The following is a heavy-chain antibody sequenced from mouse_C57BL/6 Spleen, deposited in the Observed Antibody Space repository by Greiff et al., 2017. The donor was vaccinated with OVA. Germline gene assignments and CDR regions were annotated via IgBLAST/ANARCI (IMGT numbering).Heavy chain of an antibody. CDR2: IDPNSGGT. CDR1: GYTFTSYW. V-gene: IGHV1-72*01. Sequence: QVQLKQPGAELVKPGASVKLSCKASGYTFTSYWMHWVKQRPGRGLEWIGRIDPNSGGTKYNEKFKSKATLTVDKPSSTAYMQLSSLTSEDSAVYYCARFPRGYYSNYKDYAMDYWGQGTSVTVSS. CDR3: ARFPRGYYSNYKDYAMDY. J-gene: IGHJ4*01. D-gene: IGHD2-5*01.